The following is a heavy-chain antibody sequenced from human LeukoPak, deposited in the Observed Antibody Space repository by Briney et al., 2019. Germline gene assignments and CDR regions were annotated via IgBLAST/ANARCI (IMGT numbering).Heavy chain of an antibody. V-gene: IGHV4-4*02. D-gene: IGHD2-15*01. Sequence: SETLSLTCAVSGGSISSSNWWSWVRQPPGKGLEWIGEIYHSGSTNYNPSLKSRVTISVDKSKNQFSLKLSSVTAADTAVYYCASRLGYCSGGSCYRPFDYWGQGTLVTVSS. J-gene: IGHJ4*02. CDR2: IYHSGST. CDR1: GGSISSSNW. CDR3: ASRLGYCSGGSCYRPFDY.